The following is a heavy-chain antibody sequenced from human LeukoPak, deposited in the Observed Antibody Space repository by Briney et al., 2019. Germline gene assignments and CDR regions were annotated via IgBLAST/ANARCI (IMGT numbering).Heavy chain of an antibody. J-gene: IGHJ4*02. V-gene: IGHV3-30-3*01. CDR2: ISYDGSNK. D-gene: IGHD3-22*01. CDR3: AKGTYYYDSSGYPDY. CDR1: GFTFSDYA. Sequence: GRSLRLSCAASGFTFSDYAMHWVRQAPGKGLEWVAVISYDGSNKYYADSVKGRFTISRDNSKNTLYLQMNSLRAEDTAVYYCAKGTYYYDSSGYPDYWGQGTLVTVSS.